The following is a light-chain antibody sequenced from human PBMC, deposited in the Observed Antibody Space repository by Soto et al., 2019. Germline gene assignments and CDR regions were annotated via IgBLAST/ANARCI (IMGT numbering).Light chain of an antibody. CDR1: QSIRTH. J-gene: IGKJ5*01. CDR2: AAS. V-gene: IGKV1-39*01. Sequence: IQLTQSPSSLSTSAGGRGRITCRASQSIRTHLNWYQQKPGKAPKLLISAASSSHSGVPSTFSGSGSGTDSTLTISSLQPEDFATYSCQQHNSYPITFAQGTRMEIK. CDR3: QQHNSYPIT.